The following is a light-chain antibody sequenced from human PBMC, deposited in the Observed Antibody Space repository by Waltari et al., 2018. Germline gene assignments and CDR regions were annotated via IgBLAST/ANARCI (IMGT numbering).Light chain of an antibody. CDR1: SGHSSNI. Sequence: QLVLTQSPSASASLGASVKLTCTLSSGHSSNIIAWHQQQPEKGPRYLMKVNSDGSHSKGDDIPDRFSGSSSGAGRYLTLSSLQSEDEADYYCETGGHGTWVFGGGTKLTVL. CDR2: VNSDGSH. CDR3: ETGGHGTWV. J-gene: IGLJ3*02. V-gene: IGLV4-69*01.